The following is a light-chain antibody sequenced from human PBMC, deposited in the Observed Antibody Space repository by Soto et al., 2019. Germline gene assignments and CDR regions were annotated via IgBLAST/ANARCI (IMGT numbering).Light chain of an antibody. CDR1: TSDVGGYNL. J-gene: IGLJ1*01. CDR3: CSYASSSSYV. Sequence: QSALAQPASVSLSPGQSITISCSGTTSDVGGYNLVSWYQQHTAKAPKLLIYEGTQRPSGVSSRFSGSKSGNTASLTISGLQAEDEADYYCCSYASSSSYVFGTGTKVTVL. V-gene: IGLV2-23*01. CDR2: EGT.